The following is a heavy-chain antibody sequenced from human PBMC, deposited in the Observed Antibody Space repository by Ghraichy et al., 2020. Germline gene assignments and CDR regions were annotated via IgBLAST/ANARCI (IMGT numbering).Heavy chain of an antibody. V-gene: IGHV3-66*01. D-gene: IGHD3-22*01. CDR1: GFTVNSKY. CDR3: AKVSGDYFDRSAFDI. CDR2: IYRDGST. J-gene: IGHJ3*02. Sequence: GGSLRLSCAASGFTVNSKYMNWVRQAPGKGLEWVSIIYRDGSTYHADSSKGRFTISRDSSKNTVYLQMNSLRAEDTAIYYCAKVSGDYFDRSAFDICRQGTMVTVSS.